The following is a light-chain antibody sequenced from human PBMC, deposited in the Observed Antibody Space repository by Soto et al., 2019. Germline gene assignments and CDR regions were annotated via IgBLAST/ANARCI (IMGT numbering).Light chain of an antibody. CDR3: QYYDSGLSGWL. CDR1: SSNIGAVFD. Sequence: QSVLTQPPSVSGAPGQRVTISCTGSSSNIGAVFDVHWYQQVPGTAPKLLIYENTKRPSGVPDRFSGSKSGTSASLAITGLQDEEESDYYGQYYDSGLSGWLFGGGTKVTVL. J-gene: IGLJ2*01. V-gene: IGLV1-40*01. CDR2: ENT.